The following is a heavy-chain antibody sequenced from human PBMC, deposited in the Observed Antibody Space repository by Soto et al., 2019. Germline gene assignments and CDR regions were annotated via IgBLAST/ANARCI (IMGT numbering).Heavy chain of an antibody. J-gene: IGHJ3*01. V-gene: IGHV4-30-4*01. D-gene: IGHD3-16*01. Sequence: QVQLQESGPGLVKPSQTLSLTCTVSGGSISSGDYYWNRIRQSPGKGLEWIGFIYDSGSTYYNPSLKSRVTISIDKSKNQFSVKLTSVTAADTAVYYCARNDYDYVWESPGGDAFDVWGQGTMVTVSS. CDR1: GGSISSGDYY. CDR2: IYDSGST. CDR3: ARNDYDYVWESPGGDAFDV.